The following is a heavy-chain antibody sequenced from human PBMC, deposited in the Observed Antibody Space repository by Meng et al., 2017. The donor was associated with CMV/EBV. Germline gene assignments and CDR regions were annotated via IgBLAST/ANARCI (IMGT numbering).Heavy chain of an antibody. D-gene: IGHD6-6*01. Sequence: SETLSLTCTVSGGSIRSSSYYWGWIRQPPGKGLEWIVSIYYSGSTYYNPSLKSRVTISVDTSKNQFSLKLSSVTAADTAVYYCARDGSSSVYYYYGMDVWGQGTTVTVSS. CDR3: ARDGSSSVYYYYGMDV. CDR1: GGSIRSSSYY. V-gene: IGHV4-39*07. CDR2: IYYSGST. J-gene: IGHJ6*02.